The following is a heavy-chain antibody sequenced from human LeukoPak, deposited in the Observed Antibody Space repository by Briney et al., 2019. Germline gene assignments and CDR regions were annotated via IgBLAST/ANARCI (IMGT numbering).Heavy chain of an antibody. CDR3: ARMQAGWLRSFDY. Sequence: GGSLRLSCAASGFTFSSYWMHWVRQAPGKGLVWVSRTNSDGSSTSYADSVKGRFTISRDNAKNTLYLQMNSLRAEDTAVYYCARMQAGWLRSFDYWGQGTLVTVSS. V-gene: IGHV3-74*01. D-gene: IGHD5-18*01. CDR1: GFTFSSYW. J-gene: IGHJ4*02. CDR2: TNSDGSST.